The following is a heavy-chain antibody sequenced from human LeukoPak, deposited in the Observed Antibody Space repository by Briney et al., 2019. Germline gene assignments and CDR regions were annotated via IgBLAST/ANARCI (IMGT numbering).Heavy chain of an antibody. Sequence: SETLSLTCTVSGGSITRHFWTWIRQPPGKGLEWIGYIYLGGSTTYNPSLRGRVTISVDTSKNQFSLSLTSVTAADTAVYFCARQLAVTSGSRAPRYFYGMEVWGQGTIVTVSS. CDR1: GGSITRHF. D-gene: IGHD3-10*01. V-gene: IGHV4-59*08. CDR3: ARQLAVTSGSRAPRYFYGMEV. CDR2: IYLGGST. J-gene: IGHJ6*02.